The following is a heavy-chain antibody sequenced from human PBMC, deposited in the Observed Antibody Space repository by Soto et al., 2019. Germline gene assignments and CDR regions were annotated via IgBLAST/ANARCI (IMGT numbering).Heavy chain of an antibody. D-gene: IGHD3-22*01. CDR3: TRELLFYDSDGFSWDDAFDI. Sequence: SETLSLTCTVSDDSISSYYWSWVRQPPGKGLEWIGYMHYTGITSYNPSLKSRVTISVDTSKNQFSLKLSSVTAADTAAYYCTRELLFYDSDGFSWDDAFDIWGQGTMVTVSS. CDR1: DDSISSYY. J-gene: IGHJ3*02. CDR2: MHYTGIT. V-gene: IGHV4-59*12.